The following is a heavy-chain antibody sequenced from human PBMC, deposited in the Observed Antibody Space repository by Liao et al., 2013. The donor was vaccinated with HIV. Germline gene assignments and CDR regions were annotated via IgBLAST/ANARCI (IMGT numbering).Heavy chain of an antibody. V-gene: IGHV4-59*10. J-gene: IGHJ4*02. CDR1: GDSLRSYY. CDR2: VYFTGST. CDR3: ARNIHFFDY. Sequence: QVQLHQWGAGLLKPSETLSLTCTVSGDSLRSYYWNWIRQPAGKGLEWIGRVYFTGSTIYNPSLESRVTMSMDTSQNQFSLKLTSLTAADTAVYYCARNIHFFDYWGQGMLVTVSS.